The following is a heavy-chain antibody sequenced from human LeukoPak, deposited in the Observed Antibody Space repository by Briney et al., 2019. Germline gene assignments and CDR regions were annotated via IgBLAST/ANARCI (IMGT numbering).Heavy chain of an antibody. D-gene: IGHD3-3*01. CDR1: GFTLSSYA. V-gene: IGHV3-23*01. CDR2: ISGSGGST. CDR3: AKDFWSGYYDY. J-gene: IGHJ4*02. Sequence: GGSLRLSCAASGFTLSSYAMSWVRQAPGKGLEWVSAISGSGGSTYYADSGKGRFTISRDNSKNTLYLQMNSLRAEDTAVYYCAKDFWSGYYDYWGQGTLVTVSS.